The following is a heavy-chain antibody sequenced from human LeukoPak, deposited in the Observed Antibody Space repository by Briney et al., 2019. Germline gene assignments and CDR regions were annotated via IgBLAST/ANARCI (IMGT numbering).Heavy chain of an antibody. J-gene: IGHJ6*03. CDR2: ISAYNGNT. CDR1: GYTFTSYG. Sequence: ASVKVSCKASGYTFTSYGISWVRQAPGQGLEWMRWISAYNGNTNYAQKLQGRVTMTTDTSTSTAYMELRSLRSDDTAVYYCARGRVDSPESYYMDVWGKGTTVTISS. D-gene: IGHD2-21*01. CDR3: ARGRVDSPESYYMDV. V-gene: IGHV1-18*01.